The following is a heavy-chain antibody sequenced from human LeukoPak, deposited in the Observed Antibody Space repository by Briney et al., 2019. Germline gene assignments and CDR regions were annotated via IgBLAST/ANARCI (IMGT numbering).Heavy chain of an antibody. D-gene: IGHD3-22*01. CDR1: GFTFGSYA. J-gene: IGHJ4*02. CDR2: ISGSGGTT. CDR3: AKRTPYSSGSYYFDY. Sequence: QTGGSLRLSCEASGFTFGSYAMSWVRQAPGKGLEWVSAISGSGGTTNYADSVKGRLTISRDSSQNTLYLQMNSLRAEDTAVYCCAKRTPYSSGSYYFDYWGQGTLVTVSS. V-gene: IGHV3-23*01.